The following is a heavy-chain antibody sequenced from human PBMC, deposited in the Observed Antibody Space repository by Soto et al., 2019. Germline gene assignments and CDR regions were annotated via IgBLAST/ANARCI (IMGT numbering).Heavy chain of an antibody. CDR2: IYYSGST. V-gene: IGHV4-59*01. J-gene: IGHJ4*02. CDR3: ARGRGDVVVRI. Sequence: QVQLQESGPGLVKPSETLSLTCTVSGGSISSYYWSWIRQPPGKGLEWIGYIYYSGSTNYNPSLRSRVTISVDTSKNQFSLKLSSVTAADTAVYYCARGRGDVVVRIWGQGTLVTVSS. CDR1: GGSISSYY. D-gene: IGHD2-2*01.